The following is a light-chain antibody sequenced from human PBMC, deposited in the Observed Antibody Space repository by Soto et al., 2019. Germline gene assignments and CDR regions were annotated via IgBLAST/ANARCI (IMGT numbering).Light chain of an antibody. J-gene: IGLJ2*01. CDR1: SGHSNYA. CDR2: LNSDGSH. Sequence: QSVLTQSPSASASLGASVKLTCTLSSGHSNYAIAWHQQQPEKGPRFLMKLNSDGSHSKGDGIPDRFSGSSSGAERYLTISTHQYEDEADYYCQTWVTGIHIFGGGTKLTVL. V-gene: IGLV4-69*01. CDR3: QTWVTGIHI.